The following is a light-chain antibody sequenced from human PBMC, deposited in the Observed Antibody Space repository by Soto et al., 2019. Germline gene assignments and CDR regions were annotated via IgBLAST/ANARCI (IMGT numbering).Light chain of an antibody. CDR2: KDS. CDR3: QSADSSGTSLV. Sequence: ELTQPPSVSVSPGQTARITCSGDAFPKQYAYWYQQKPGQAPVLVIYKDSERPSGIPERFSGSSSGTTVTLTISGVQAEDEADYYCQSADSSGTSLVFGTGTKVT. V-gene: IGLV3-25*01. CDR1: AFPKQY. J-gene: IGLJ1*01.